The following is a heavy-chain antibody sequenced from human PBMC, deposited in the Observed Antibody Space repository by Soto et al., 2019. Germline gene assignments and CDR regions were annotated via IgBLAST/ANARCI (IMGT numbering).Heavy chain of an antibody. CDR1: GFTFSSYA. D-gene: IGHD3-3*01. CDR2: ISGSGGST. J-gene: IGHJ4*02. V-gene: IGHV3-23*01. CDR3: AKDSTGIYYFDY. Sequence: PGGSLRLSCAASGFTFSSYAMSWVCQAPGKGLEWVSAISGSGGSTYYADNVKGRFTISRDNSKNTLYLQMNSLKAEDTAVYYCAKDSTGIYYFDYWGQGTLVTVSS.